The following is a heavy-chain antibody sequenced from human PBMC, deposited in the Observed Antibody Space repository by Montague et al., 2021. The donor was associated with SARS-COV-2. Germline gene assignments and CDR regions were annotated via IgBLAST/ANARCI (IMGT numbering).Heavy chain of an antibody. CDR3: ARADCCSVYLSFDY. Sequence: TLSLTCTVSGGSISSGSYYWSWIRQPAGQGLEWIGRIYTSGSTNYNPSLKSRVTISVDTSKNQFSLKLSSVTAAATSVYYCARADCCSVYLSFDYWGQGTLVTVSS. CDR1: GGSISSGSYY. V-gene: IGHV4-61*02. D-gene: IGHD2-2*01. CDR2: IYTSGST. J-gene: IGHJ4*02.